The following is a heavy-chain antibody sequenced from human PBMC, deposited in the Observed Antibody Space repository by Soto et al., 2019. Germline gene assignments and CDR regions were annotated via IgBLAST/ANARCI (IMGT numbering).Heavy chain of an antibody. CDR2: ISYDGSNK. D-gene: IGHD1-26*01. J-gene: IGHJ4*02. Sequence: QVQLVESGGGVVQPGRSLRLSCAASGFTFSSYAMHWVRQAPGKWLEWVAVISYDGSNKYYSDSVKGRFTISRDNSKNTLYLQMNSLRAEDTAVYYCARDAGGGTYYFDYWGQGTLVTVSS. CDR3: ARDAGGGTYYFDY. CDR1: GFTFSSYA. V-gene: IGHV3-30-3*01.